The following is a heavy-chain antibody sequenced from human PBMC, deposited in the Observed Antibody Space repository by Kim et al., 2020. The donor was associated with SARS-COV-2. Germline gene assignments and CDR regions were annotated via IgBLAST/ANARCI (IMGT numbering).Heavy chain of an antibody. CDR2: IYPGDSDT. Sequence: GESLKISCKGSGYSFTSYWIGWVRQMPGKGLEWMGIIYPGDSDTRYSPSFQGQVTISADKSISTAYLQWSSLKASDTAMYYCARAWSVLTQEYDYVWGSYRYTNDYGMDVWGQGTTVTVSS. J-gene: IGHJ6*02. V-gene: IGHV5-51*01. CDR3: ARAWSVLTQEYDYVWGSYRYTNDYGMDV. D-gene: IGHD3-16*02. CDR1: GYSFTSYW.